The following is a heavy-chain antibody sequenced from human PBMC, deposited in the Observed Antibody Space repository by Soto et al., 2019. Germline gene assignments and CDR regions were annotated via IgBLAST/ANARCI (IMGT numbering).Heavy chain of an antibody. Sequence: ASVKVSCKASGGTFSSYAISWVRQAPGQGLEWMGGIIPIFGTANYAQKFQGRVTITADESTSTAYMELSRLRSDDTAVYYCARGKAPRGFYEIDYWGQGTLVTVSS. CDR2: IIPIFGTA. D-gene: IGHD6-13*01. CDR1: GGTFSSYA. J-gene: IGHJ4*02. V-gene: IGHV1-69*13. CDR3: ARGKAPRGFYEIDY.